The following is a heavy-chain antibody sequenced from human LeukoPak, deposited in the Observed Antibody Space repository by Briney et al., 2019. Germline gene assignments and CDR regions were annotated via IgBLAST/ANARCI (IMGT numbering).Heavy chain of an antibody. CDR2: ISYDGSNK. Sequence: GGSLRLSCAASAFTFSSYAMHWVRQAPGKGLEWVAVISYDGSNKYYADSVKGRFTISRDNSKNTLYLQMNSLRAEDTAVYYCAREATYFYDSSGSTHLLGDAFDIWGQGTMVTVSS. V-gene: IGHV3-30*04. J-gene: IGHJ3*02. CDR3: AREATYFYDSSGSTHLLGDAFDI. CDR1: AFTFSSYA. D-gene: IGHD3-22*01.